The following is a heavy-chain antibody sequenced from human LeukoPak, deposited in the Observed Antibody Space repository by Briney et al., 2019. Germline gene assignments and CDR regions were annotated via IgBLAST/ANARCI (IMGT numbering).Heavy chain of an antibody. Sequence: SETLSLTCTVSGGSISSYYWSWIRQPPGKGLEWIGYIYYSGSTNYNPSLKSRVTISVDTSKNQFSLKLSSVTAADTAVYYCARDLSGYCSSTSCYKWFDPWGQGTLATVSS. J-gene: IGHJ5*02. D-gene: IGHD2-2*02. CDR3: ARDLSGYCSSTSCYKWFDP. V-gene: IGHV4-59*01. CDR1: GGSISSYY. CDR2: IYYSGST.